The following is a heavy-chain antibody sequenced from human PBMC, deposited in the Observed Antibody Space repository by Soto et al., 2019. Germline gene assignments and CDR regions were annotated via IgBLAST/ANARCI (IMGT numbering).Heavy chain of an antibody. CDR2: FYYSGST. D-gene: IGHD3-10*01. V-gene: IGHV4-39*01. CDR3: ARYGSGSSVWFDP. CDR1: GGSISSSSYY. Sequence: NPSETLSLTCTVSGGSISSSSYYWVWIRQPPGKGLEWIGSFYYSGSTYYNPSLKSRVTISVDTSENQFSLKLSSVTAADTAVYYCARYGSGSSVWFDPWGQGTLVTVSS. J-gene: IGHJ5*02.